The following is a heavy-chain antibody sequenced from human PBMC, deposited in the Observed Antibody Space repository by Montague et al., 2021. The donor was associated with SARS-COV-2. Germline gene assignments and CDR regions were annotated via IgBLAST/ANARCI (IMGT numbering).Heavy chain of an antibody. CDR3: ARWDPQTLTLISLPGKSASDY. D-gene: IGHD3-9*01. Sequence: SETQSLTCAVYGGSFSGYYWTWIRQSPGKGLEWIAEINHSGTTNYNFNPSLRSSVTISVDTSKSQFSLKLSSVTAADTGVYYCARWDPQTLTLISLPGKSASDYWGQGTLVTDSS. J-gene: IGHJ4*02. CDR1: GGSFSGYY. V-gene: IGHV4-34*01. CDR2: INHSGTT.